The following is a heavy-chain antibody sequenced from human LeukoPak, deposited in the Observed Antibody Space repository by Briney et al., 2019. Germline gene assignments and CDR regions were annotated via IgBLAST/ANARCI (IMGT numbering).Heavy chain of an antibody. J-gene: IGHJ6*02. Sequence: SETLSLTCAVSGGSITSGPYSWSWVRQPPGKGLEWIGYIFHSGTTYYSPSLKSRVTISVDGSRNQFSLRLTSVTAADTAVYYCARGERGPTLVRGVISPDYYGTDVWGQGTTVTVSS. CDR2: IFHSGTT. CDR1: GGSITSGPYS. D-gene: IGHD3-10*01. V-gene: IGHV4-30-2*01. CDR3: ARGERGPTLVRGVISPDYYGTDV.